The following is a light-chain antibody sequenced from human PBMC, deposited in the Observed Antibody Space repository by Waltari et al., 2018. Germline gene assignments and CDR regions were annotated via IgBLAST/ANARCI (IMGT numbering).Light chain of an antibody. CDR2: DAT. J-gene: IGKJ2*01. Sequence: EVVLTQSPGILSLSPWDRATLSCRASQRVSVNSLSWYQHNPVQAPRLLIYDATMRATAIPDRFSGSVSGTDFTLVITRLEPEDFGVYYCQQYGSSPYTFGQGTKLQIK. CDR1: QRVSVNS. CDR3: QQYGSSPYT. V-gene: IGKV3-20*01.